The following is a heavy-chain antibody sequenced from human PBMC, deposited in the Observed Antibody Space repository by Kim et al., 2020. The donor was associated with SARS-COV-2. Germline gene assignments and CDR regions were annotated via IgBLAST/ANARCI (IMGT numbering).Heavy chain of an antibody. D-gene: IGHD1-26*01. J-gene: IGHJ1*01. V-gene: IGHV3-9*01. CDR3: AKTVGATPFQH. Sequence: GSANSVKGRFTNSRENAKNSLYLKMNSLGAEDTALYYCAKTVGATPFQHWGQGTLVTVSS.